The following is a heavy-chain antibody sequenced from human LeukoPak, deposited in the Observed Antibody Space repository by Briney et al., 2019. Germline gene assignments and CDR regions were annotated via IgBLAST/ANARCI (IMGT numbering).Heavy chain of an antibody. J-gene: IGHJ2*01. CDR1: GYTFTSYY. CDR2: INPSGGST. D-gene: IGHD1-20*01. CDR3: ARDAGPITFDL. V-gene: IGHV1-46*01. Sequence: ASVKVSCKASGYTFTSYYMRWVRQAPGQGLGWMGIINPSGGSTSYAQKFQGRVTMTRDTSTSTVYMELSSLRSEDTAVYYCARDAGPITFDLWGRGTLVTVSS.